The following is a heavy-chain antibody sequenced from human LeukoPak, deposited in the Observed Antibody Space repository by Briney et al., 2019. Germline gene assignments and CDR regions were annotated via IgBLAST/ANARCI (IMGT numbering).Heavy chain of an antibody. Sequence: GGSLRLSCAASGFAFSSYAMHWVRQAPGKGLEWVAVISYDGSNKYYADSVKGRFTISRDNSKNTLYLQMNSLKTEDTAVYYCTTVGIDWGQGTLVTVSS. CDR1: GFAFSSYA. V-gene: IGHV3-30*04. CDR3: TTVGID. CDR2: ISYDGSNK. J-gene: IGHJ4*02. D-gene: IGHD1-26*01.